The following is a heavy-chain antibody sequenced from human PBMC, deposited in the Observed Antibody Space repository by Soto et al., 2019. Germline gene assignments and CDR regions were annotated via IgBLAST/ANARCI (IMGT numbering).Heavy chain of an antibody. D-gene: IGHD2-21*01. V-gene: IGHV4-4*02. Sequence: PSETLSLTCAVSGGSISSSYWWNWVRQPPGKGLEWIGEIYHSGGTNYSPSLKSRVTISVDKSKNQFSLTLTSVTAADTALYYCANDWVGEGLESFYGVDVWGHGTTVTVSS. CDR1: GGSISSSYW. CDR3: ANDWVGEGLESFYGVDV. J-gene: IGHJ6*02. CDR2: IYHSGGT.